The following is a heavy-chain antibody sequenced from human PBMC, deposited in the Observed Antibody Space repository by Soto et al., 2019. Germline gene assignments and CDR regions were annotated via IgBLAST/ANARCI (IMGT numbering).Heavy chain of an antibody. V-gene: IGHV3-23*01. CDR3: AKNQERELPRVIDF. D-gene: IGHD1-7*01. Sequence: GSLRLSCATSGLSFSNYAMSWVRQAPGVGLEWVSSMSGSSSTKYYADSVRGRFTISRDRSKNTLYLQMSSLRAEDTALYYCAKNQERELPRVIDFWGQGTLVTVSS. CDR1: GLSFSNYA. J-gene: IGHJ4*02. CDR2: MSGSSSTK.